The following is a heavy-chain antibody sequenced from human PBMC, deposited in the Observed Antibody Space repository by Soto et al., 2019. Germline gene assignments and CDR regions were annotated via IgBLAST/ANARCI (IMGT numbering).Heavy chain of an antibody. CDR1: GGSINSGGFY. V-gene: IGHV4-31*03. CDR2: TYYTGST. D-gene: IGHD3-9*01. CDR3: ARIPSDWSFND. Sequence: PSETLSLTCSVSGGSINSGGFYWSWIRQHPGKGLEWIGFTYYTGSTYYNTSLESRVSISIDTSKKQFSLKLTSVTAADTAVYYCARIPSDWSFNDWGQGTLVTVSS. J-gene: IGHJ4*02.